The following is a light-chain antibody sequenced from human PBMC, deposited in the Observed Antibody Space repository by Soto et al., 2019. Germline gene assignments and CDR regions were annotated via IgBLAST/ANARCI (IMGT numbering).Light chain of an antibody. CDR2: DAS. CDR3: QQRRTRPALT. CDR1: QSVSNY. V-gene: IGKV3-11*01. J-gene: IGKJ4*01. Sequence: EIVLTQSPATLSLSPGERATLSCRASQSVSNYFAWYQQKPGQAPRLLIYDASYRATGIPARFSGSGSETDCVLTISSLEPKDYTAYNCQQRRTRPALTFGGATKVDIK.